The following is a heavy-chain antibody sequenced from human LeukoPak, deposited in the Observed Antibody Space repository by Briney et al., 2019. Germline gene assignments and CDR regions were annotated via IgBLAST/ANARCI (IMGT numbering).Heavy chain of an antibody. D-gene: IGHD6-13*01. Sequence: SETLSLTCTVSGGSISSSSYYWGWIRQPPGKGLEWIGSIYYSGSTYYNPSLKSRVTISVDTSKNQFSLKLSSVTAADTAVYYCARIPRSSSWFFDYWAREPWSPSPQ. CDR2: IYYSGST. CDR3: ARIPRSSSWFFDY. J-gene: IGHJ4*02. V-gene: IGHV4-39*01. CDR1: GGSISSSSYY.